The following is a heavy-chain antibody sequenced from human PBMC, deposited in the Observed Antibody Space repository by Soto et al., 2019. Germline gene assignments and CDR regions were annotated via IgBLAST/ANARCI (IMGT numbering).Heavy chain of an antibody. CDR1: GYTFTGYY. CDR2: INPNSGGT. CDR3: ASSVVTAGMNYYHYYGMDV. Sequence: ASVKFSCKASGYTFTGYYMHWVRQAPGQGLEWMGWINPNSGGTNYAQKFQGWVTMTRDTSISTAYMELSRLRSDDTAVYYCASSVVTAGMNYYHYYGMDVWGQGNTVTGSS. V-gene: IGHV1-2*04. J-gene: IGHJ6*02. D-gene: IGHD2-21*02.